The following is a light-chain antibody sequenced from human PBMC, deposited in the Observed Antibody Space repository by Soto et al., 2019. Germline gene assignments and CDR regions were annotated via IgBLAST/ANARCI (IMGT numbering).Light chain of an antibody. CDR2: WAS. V-gene: IGKV4-1*01. CDR3: QQYYSPPHT. J-gene: IGKJ2*01. Sequence: DIVMTQSPDSLAVSLGERANINCKSSQSVLYSSNNKNYLAWYQQKPGQPPKLLIYWASTRESGVPDRFSGSGSGTDFTLTISSLQAEDVAVYYCQQYYSPPHTFGQGTKLEIK. CDR1: QSVLYSSNNKNY.